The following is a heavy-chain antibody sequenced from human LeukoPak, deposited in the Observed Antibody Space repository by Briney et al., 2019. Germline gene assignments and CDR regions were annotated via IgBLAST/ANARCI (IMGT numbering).Heavy chain of an antibody. CDR2: MNPNSGNT. CDR3: ARIGGKGSRVGLARFDY. CDR1: GYTFTSYD. D-gene: IGHD4-23*01. Sequence: GASVKVSCKASGYTFTSYDINWVRQATGQGLEWMGWMNPNSGNTGYAQKFQGRVTMTMNTSISTAYMELSSLRSEDTAVYYCARIGGKGSRVGLARFDYWGQGTLVTVSS. J-gene: IGHJ4*02. V-gene: IGHV1-8*01.